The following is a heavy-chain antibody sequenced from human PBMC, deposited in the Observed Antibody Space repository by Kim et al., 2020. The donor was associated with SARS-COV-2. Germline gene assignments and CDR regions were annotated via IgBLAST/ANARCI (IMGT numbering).Heavy chain of an antibody. CDR1: GDRVSSNSAA. D-gene: IGHD3-16*01. J-gene: IGHJ5*02. Sequence: SQTLSLTCAISGDRVSSNSAAWNWIRQSPSRGLEWLGRTYYRSKWYNDYAVSVKSRITINPDTSKNQFSLQLNSVTPEDTAVYYCARGDFIQIGLARIEAGWFDPWGQGTLVTVSS. V-gene: IGHV6-1*01. CDR3: ARGDFIQIGLARIEAGWFDP. CDR2: TYYRSKWYN.